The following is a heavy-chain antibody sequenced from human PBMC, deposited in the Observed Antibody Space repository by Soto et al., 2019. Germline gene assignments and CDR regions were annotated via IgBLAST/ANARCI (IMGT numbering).Heavy chain of an antibody. CDR1: GGSISSGDYY. CDR3: ARRWRVYTAMAENNWVDP. D-gene: IGHD5-18*01. CDR2: IYHNGNT. Sequence: QVQLQESGPGLVKPSQTLSLTCTVSGGSISSGDYYWSWIRQPPGKGLEWIGFIYHNGNTYYNPSLKSRLSISVDKSKNQFSLMLTSATAADSAAYYCARRWRVYTAMAENNWVDPWGQGTLVTVSS. J-gene: IGHJ5*02. V-gene: IGHV4-30-4*01.